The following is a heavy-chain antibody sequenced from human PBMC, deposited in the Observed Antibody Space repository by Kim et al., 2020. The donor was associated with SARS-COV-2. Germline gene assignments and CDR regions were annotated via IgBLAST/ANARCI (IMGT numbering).Heavy chain of an antibody. CDR3: ARGGHGMDG. V-gene: IGHV4-34*01. CDR2: GSR. Sequence: GSRNYNPSLKSRVNISVDTSKNQFSLRLGSVTAADTAVYYCARGGHGMDGWGQGTTVTVSS. J-gene: IGHJ6*02.